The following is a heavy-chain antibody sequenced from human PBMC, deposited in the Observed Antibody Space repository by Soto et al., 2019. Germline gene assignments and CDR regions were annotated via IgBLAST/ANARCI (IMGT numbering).Heavy chain of an antibody. J-gene: IGHJ6*02. V-gene: IGHV1-46*03. CDR3: ARDRAPGWAYYYGMDV. D-gene: IGHD1-26*01. CDR1: GNTFTSYY. CDR2: INPSSGST. Sequence: QVQLVQSGAEVKKPGASVKVSCKASGNTFTSYYMHWVRQAPGQGLEWMGIINPSSGSTSYAQKFQGRVTMTRDTSRCKVYMELSSLRSEDTAVYYCARDRAPGWAYYYGMDVWGQGTTVTVSS.